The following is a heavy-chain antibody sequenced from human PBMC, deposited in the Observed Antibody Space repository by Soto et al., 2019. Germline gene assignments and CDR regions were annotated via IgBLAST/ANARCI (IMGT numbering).Heavy chain of an antibody. CDR3: ARDRRPSIYSGLAV. CDR1: GFTFSDYA. J-gene: IGHJ6*02. D-gene: IGHD2-2*01. CDR2: IDGSSATT. Sequence: GSLRLSCAASGFTFSDYAMSWVRQAPGKGLEWVSAIDGSSATTNYADSVKGRFTISRDNSKNTLFLHMSGLRAEDTAVYYCARDRRPSIYSGLAVWGQGTTVTSP. V-gene: IGHV3-23*01.